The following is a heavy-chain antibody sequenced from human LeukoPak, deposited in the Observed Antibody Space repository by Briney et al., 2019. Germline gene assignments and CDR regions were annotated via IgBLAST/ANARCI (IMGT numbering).Heavy chain of an antibody. CDR2: INPNSGDT. J-gene: IGHJ4*02. Sequence: ASVKVSCKASGYTFTLYGITWVRQAPGQGLEWMGWINPNSGDTNYAQKFQGRITMTRDTSISTAYMELSRLRSDDTAVYYCARDRPSYYYGSRSSLPLDYWGQGILVTVSS. D-gene: IGHD3-10*01. CDR1: GYTFTLYG. V-gene: IGHV1-2*02. CDR3: ARDRPSYYYGSRSSLPLDY.